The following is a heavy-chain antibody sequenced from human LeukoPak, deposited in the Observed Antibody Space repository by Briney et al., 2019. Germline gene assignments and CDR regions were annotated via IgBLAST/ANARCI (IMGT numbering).Heavy chain of an antibody. CDR2: IKQDGSEK. D-gene: IGHD6-13*01. Sequence: PGGSLRLSCAASGFTFSSYWMSWVRQAPGKGMEWVANIKQDGSEKYYVDSVKGRFTISRDNAKNSLYLQMNSLRAEDTAVYYCARGDLQQEVAFGIWGQGTMVTVSS. J-gene: IGHJ3*02. CDR1: GFTFSSYW. V-gene: IGHV3-7*01. CDR3: ARGDLQQEVAFGI.